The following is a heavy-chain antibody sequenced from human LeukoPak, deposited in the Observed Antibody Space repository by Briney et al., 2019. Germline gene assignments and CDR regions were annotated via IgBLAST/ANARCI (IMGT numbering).Heavy chain of an antibody. Sequence: GGSLRLSCAASGLSVSSNYMSWVRQAPGKGLEWVSVIYSGGSTYYADSVKGRFTISRDNSKNTLYLHMNSLSAEDTAVYYCARDLSWGSYTSWGQGTLVTVSS. CDR1: GLSVSSNY. D-gene: IGHD3-16*01. V-gene: IGHV3-53*01. CDR3: ARDLSWGSYTS. CDR2: IYSGGST. J-gene: IGHJ4*02.